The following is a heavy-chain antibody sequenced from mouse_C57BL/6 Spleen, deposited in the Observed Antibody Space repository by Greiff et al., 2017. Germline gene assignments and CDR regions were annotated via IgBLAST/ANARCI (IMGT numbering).Heavy chain of an antibody. J-gene: IGHJ2*01. V-gene: IGHV1-50*01. Sequence: VQLQQPGAELVKPGASVKLSCKASGYTFTSYWMQWVKQRPGQGLEWIGEIDPSDSYTNYNQKFKGKATLTVDTSSSTAYMQLSSLTSEDSAVYYCARKDLLYVDDWGQGTTLTVSS. CDR3: ARKDLLYVDD. CDR2: IDPSDSYT. D-gene: IGHD2-12*01. CDR1: GYTFTSYW.